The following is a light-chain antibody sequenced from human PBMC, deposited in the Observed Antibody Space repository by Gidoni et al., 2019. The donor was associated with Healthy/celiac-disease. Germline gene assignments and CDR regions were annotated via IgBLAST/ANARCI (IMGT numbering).Light chain of an antibody. CDR3: QQYYSTPIT. Sequence: DIVMTQSPDSLAVSLGERATINCKSSQSVLSSSNNKNYLAWYQQKPGQPPKLLIYWASTRESGVPDRFSGSGSGTDFTLTISSLQAEDVAVYYCQQYYSTPITFGQXTRLEIK. J-gene: IGKJ5*01. CDR2: WAS. CDR1: QSVLSSSNNKNY. V-gene: IGKV4-1*01.